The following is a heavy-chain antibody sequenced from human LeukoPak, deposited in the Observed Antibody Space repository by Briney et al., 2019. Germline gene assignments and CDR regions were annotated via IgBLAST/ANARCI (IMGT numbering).Heavy chain of an antibody. CDR1: GFTFTNAL. CDR2: ITTSSTYI. Sequence: GGSLRLSCAASGFTFTNALMTWVRQAPGKGLEWVSSITTSSTYISYADSVKGRFTISRDNAKNSLYLQMNSLRAEDTAVYYCARGKYSSGWFDYWGQGTLVTVSS. V-gene: IGHV3-21*01. CDR3: ARGKYSSGWFDY. J-gene: IGHJ4*02. D-gene: IGHD6-19*01.